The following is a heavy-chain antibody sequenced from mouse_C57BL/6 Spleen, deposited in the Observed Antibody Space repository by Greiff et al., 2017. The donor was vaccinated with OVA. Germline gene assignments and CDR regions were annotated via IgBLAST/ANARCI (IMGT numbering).Heavy chain of an antibody. CDR2: IDPSDSYT. J-gene: IGHJ2*01. CDR1: GYTFTSYW. D-gene: IGHD4-1*01. CDR3: ARVGLGRDFDY. V-gene: IGHV1-59*01. Sequence: QVQLQQPGAELVRPGTSVKLSCKASGYTFTSYWMHWVKQRPGQGLEWIGVIDPSDSYTNYNQKFKGKATLTVDTSSSTAYMQLSSLASEDSAVYYCARVGLGRDFDYWGQGTTLTVSS.